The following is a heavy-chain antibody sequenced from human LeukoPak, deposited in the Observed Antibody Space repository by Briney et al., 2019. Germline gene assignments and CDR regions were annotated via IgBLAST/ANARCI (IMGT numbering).Heavy chain of an antibody. CDR3: AKDLGGGSGCYDL. Sequence: GGSLRLSCAASGFTFSTYTMNWVRQAPGKGLEWVSFISSSSSYMYYADSVKGRFTISRDNTKNTLYLQMNSLRAEDTAVYYCAKDLGGGSGCYDLWGRGTLVTVSS. V-gene: IGHV3-21*01. D-gene: IGHD6-19*01. J-gene: IGHJ2*01. CDR1: GFTFSTYT. CDR2: ISSSSSYM.